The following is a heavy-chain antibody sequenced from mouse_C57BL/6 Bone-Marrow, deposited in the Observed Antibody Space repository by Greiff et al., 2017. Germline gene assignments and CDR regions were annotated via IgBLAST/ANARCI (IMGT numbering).Heavy chain of an antibody. J-gene: IGHJ2*01. V-gene: IGHV1-50*01. CDR3: AREGGLSGDFDY. Sequence: QVQLQQPGAELVKPGASVKLSCKASGYTFTSYWMQWVKQRPGQGLEWIGEIDPSDSYTNYNQKFKGKATLTVDTSSSTAYMQLSSLTSEDSAVYYCAREGGLSGDFDYWGQGTTLTGSS. CDR1: GYTFTSYW. CDR2: IDPSDSYT. D-gene: IGHD3-1*01.